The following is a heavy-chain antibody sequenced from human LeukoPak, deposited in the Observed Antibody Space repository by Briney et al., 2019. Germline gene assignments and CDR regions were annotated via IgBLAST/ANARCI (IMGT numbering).Heavy chain of an antibody. D-gene: IGHD2-2*03. CDR3: FSLDVAS. CDR2: IYDGDTT. CDR1: GFSVSQQF. V-gene: IGHV3-53*01. J-gene: IGHJ4*02. Sequence: GGSLRLSCAASGFSVSQQFMNWVRQAPGKGLEWVAVIYDGDTTKYADSVKGRFTISRDKSESTLYLQMNSLRVEDTAVYYCFSLDVASWGQGTRVTVSS.